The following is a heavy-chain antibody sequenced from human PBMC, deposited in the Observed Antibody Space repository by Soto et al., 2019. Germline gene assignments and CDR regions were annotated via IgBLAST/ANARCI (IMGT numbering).Heavy chain of an antibody. CDR2: INPNSGGT. Sequence: GASVKVSCKASGYTFTGYHMHWVRQAPGQGLEWMGWINPNSGGTNYAQKFQGRVTMTRDTSISTAYMEVSRLRSDDTAVYYCTREGYYYDSSGYYLHAFDIWGQGTMVTVSS. V-gene: IGHV1-2*02. D-gene: IGHD3-22*01. J-gene: IGHJ3*02. CDR1: GYTFTGYH. CDR3: TREGYYYDSSGYYLHAFDI.